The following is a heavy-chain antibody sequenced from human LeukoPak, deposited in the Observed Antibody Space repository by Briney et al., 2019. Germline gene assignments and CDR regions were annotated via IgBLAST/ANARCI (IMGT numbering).Heavy chain of an antibody. J-gene: IGHJ4*02. D-gene: IGHD1-26*01. CDR2: IGGGGDTS. CDR3: AKLAGSGSVSDF. V-gene: IGHV3-23*01. Sequence: GSLRLSCAASGFTFSTYGMHWVRQAPGKGLEWVSAIGGGGDTSYYADSAKGRFTISRDNSKNTLYLQMNSLRAADTAVYFCAKLAGSGSVSDFWGQGTLVTVSS. CDR1: GFTFSTYG.